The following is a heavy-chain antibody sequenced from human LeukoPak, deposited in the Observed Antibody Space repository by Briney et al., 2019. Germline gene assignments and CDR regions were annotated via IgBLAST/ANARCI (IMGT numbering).Heavy chain of an antibody. V-gene: IGHV3-23*01. CDR3: ANAIAVAGPNFDY. D-gene: IGHD6-19*01. CDR2: ISGSGGST. Sequence: PGGSLRLSCAASGFTFGSYAMSWVRQAPGKGLEWVSAISGSGGSTYYADSVKGRFTISRDNSKNTLYLQMNSLRAEDTAVYYCANAIAVAGPNFDYWGQGTLVTVSS. J-gene: IGHJ4*02. CDR1: GFTFGSYA.